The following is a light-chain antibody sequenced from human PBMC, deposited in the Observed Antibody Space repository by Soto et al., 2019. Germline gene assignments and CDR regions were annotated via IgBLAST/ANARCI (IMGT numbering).Light chain of an antibody. CDR2: STS. J-gene: IGKJ1*01. CDR3: QHYDNSRGT. V-gene: IGKV3-20*01. CDR1: QSASSSY. Sequence: LTHSPGTLSLSPGERATLSCSARQSASSSYIAWHQQRPGQAPRLVIYSTSNRATGVPDRFSGSGSGTDFTLTIIRLEPEDFAVYYCQHYDNSRGTFGQGTKVDIK.